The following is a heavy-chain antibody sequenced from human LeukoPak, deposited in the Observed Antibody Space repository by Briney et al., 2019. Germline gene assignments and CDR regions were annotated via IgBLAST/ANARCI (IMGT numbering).Heavy chain of an antibody. D-gene: IGHD6-6*01. CDR2: INPNSGGT. CDR1: GYTFTGYY. V-gene: IGHV1-2*04. CDR3: ARYFDSSSSLDY. J-gene: IGHJ4*02. Sequence: ASVKVSCKASGYTFTGYYMHWVRQAPGQGLEWMGWINPNSGGTNYAQKFQGWVTMTRDTSISTAYMELSRLRSDDTAVYYCARYFDSSSSLDYWGQGTLVTVSS.